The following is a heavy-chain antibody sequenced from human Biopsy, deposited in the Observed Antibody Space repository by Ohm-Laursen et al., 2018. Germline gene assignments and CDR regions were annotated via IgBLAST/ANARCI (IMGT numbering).Heavy chain of an antibody. CDR1: GYSFTSYY. CDR2: INPSGSTT. CDR3: ARNTGWYGDLYYFDY. J-gene: IGHJ4*02. D-gene: IGHD6-19*01. Sequence: GSSVKVSCKASGYSFTSYYMHWVRQAPGQGLEWMGMINPSGSTTSYPQIFQGRVTMTRDTPKSTVYMELSSLRSADTAVYFCARNTGWYGDLYYFDYWGQGTLVIVSS. V-gene: IGHV1-46*01.